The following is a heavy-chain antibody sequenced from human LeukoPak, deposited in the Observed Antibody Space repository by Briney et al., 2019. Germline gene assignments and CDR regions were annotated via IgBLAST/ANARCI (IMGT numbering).Heavy chain of an antibody. CDR2: IYHSGST. D-gene: IGHD3-9*01. CDR3: ARVNDILTGYRYYFDY. V-gene: IGHV4-30-2*01. CDR1: GGSISSGGYY. Sequence: PSQTLSLTCTVSGGSISSGGYYWSWIRQPPGKGLEWIGYIYHSGSTYYNPSLKSRVTISVDRSKNQFSLKLSSVTAADTAVYYCARVNDILTGYRYYFDYWGQGTLVTVSS. J-gene: IGHJ4*02.